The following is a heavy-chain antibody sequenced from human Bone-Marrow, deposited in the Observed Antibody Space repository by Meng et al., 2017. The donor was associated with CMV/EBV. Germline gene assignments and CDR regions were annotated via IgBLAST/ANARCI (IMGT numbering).Heavy chain of an antibody. Sequence: GGSLRLSCEASGFNFDDYGMSWVRQAPGKGLEWVSGINWSGNRGYADSVKGRFTISRDNAKNSLYLQMNSLRAEDTALYYCGSEYIAVREYHYGMDVWGRGTTVTVSS. CDR2: INWSGNR. CDR3: GSEYIAVREYHYGMDV. D-gene: IGHD6-19*01. V-gene: IGHV3-20*04. CDR1: GFNFDDYG. J-gene: IGHJ6*02.